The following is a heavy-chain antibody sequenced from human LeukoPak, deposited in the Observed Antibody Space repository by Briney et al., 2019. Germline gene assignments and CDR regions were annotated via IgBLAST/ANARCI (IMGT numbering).Heavy chain of an antibody. V-gene: IGHV3-23*01. CDR2: ISGSGGDT. Sequence: GGSLRLSCAASRFTFSSYAMGWVRQPPGKGLEWVSTISGSGGDTFYADSVKGRFTISRDNSKNTLYLQMNSLRVEDTAVYFCTKDGGGAAGSFDYWGQGTVVPVSS. D-gene: IGHD6-13*01. CDR3: TKDGGGAAGSFDY. J-gene: IGHJ4*02. CDR1: RFTFSSYA.